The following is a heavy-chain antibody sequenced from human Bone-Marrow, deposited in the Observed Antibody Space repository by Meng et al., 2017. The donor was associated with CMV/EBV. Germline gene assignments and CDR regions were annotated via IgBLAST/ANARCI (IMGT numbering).Heavy chain of an antibody. CDR3: TRVLNSRLWGYNGNDGFDM. CDR1: GINFGDYG. Sequence: GESLKISCTGSGINFGDYGVNWVRQAPGKGLEWVGFIRRKIYGGTIEYAASVKGRFIISRDDSKSVAYLQMNSLKTEDTAVYYCTRVLNSRLWGYNGNDGFDMWGQGTMVTVSS. J-gene: IGHJ3*02. D-gene: IGHD3-16*01. CDR2: IRRKIYGGTI. V-gene: IGHV3-49*04.